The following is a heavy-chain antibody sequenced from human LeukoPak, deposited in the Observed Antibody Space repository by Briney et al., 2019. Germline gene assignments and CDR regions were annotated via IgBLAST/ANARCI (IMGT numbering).Heavy chain of an antibody. CDR2: INPNSGGT. CDR3: ARDESGGLMELDY. J-gene: IGHJ4*02. V-gene: IGHV1-2*02. Sequence: ASVKVSCKASGYTFTGYYMHWVRQAPGQGLEWMGWINPNSGGTNYAQKFQGRVTMTRDTSISTAYMELSRLRSDDTAVYYCARDESGGLMELDYWGQGTLVTVSS. CDR1: GYTFTGYY. D-gene: IGHD1-26*01.